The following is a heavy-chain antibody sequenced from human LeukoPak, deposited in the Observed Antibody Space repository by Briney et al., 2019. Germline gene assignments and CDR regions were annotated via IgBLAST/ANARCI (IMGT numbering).Heavy chain of an antibody. J-gene: IGHJ6*03. CDR1: GGSISSYY. Sequence: SETLSLTCTVSGGSISSYYWSWIRQPPGKGLEWIGYIYCSGSTNYNPSLKSRVTISVDTSKNQFSLKLSSVTAADTAVYYCASPPIVVVPAAELDYYYHYMDVWGKGTTVTVSS. CDR2: IYCSGST. V-gene: IGHV4-59*08. D-gene: IGHD2-2*01. CDR3: ASPPIVVVPAAELDYYYHYMDV.